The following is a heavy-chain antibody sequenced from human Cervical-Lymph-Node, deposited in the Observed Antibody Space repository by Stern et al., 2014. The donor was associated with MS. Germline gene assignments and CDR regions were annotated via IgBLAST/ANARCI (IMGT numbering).Heavy chain of an antibody. CDR1: GYSFTNYW. CDR3: ARPGHDTVKYGMDV. V-gene: IGHV5-51*03. J-gene: IGHJ6*02. CDR2: ISPGDSDT. Sequence: EVQLVESGAEVKKPGESLKISCKGSGYSFTNYWIGWVRQMPGKGLEWMGTISPGDSDTRYSPSCQGQVTISADKSISTAYLHWSSLKASDTAIYYCARPGHDTVKYGMDVWGQGTTVTVSS. D-gene: IGHD1-1*01.